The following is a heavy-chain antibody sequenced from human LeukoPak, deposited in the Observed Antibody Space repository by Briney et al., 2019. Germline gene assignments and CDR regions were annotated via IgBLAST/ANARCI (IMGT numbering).Heavy chain of an antibody. Sequence: GGSLRLSCAASGFTFSSYAMSWVRQAPGKGLEWVSTISGGGGSTHYADSVKGRFTISRDTSQNTLYLQMNSLRAEDTAVYYCAKDLLQLLSNWFDPWGQGTLVTVSS. V-gene: IGHV3-23*01. D-gene: IGHD2-2*01. CDR1: GFTFSSYA. CDR2: ISGGGGST. CDR3: AKDLLQLLSNWFDP. J-gene: IGHJ5*02.